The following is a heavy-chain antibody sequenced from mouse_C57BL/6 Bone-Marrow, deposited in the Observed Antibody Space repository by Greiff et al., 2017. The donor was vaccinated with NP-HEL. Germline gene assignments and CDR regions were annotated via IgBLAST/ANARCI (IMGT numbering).Heavy chain of an antibody. CDR2: INPHNGGT. Sequence: VQLQQSGPELVKPGASVKISCKASGYTFTDYYMNWVKQSHGKSLEWIGDINPHNGGTSYNQKFKGKATLTVDKSSSTAYMELRSLTSEDSAVYYCARLKIYYDYDGFAYWGQGTLVTVSA. D-gene: IGHD2-4*01. CDR1: GYTFTDYY. J-gene: IGHJ3*01. CDR3: ARLKIYYDYDGFAY. V-gene: IGHV1-26*01.